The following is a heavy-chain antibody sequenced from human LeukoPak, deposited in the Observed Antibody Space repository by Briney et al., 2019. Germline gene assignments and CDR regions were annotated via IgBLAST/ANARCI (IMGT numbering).Heavy chain of an antibody. Sequence: ASVKVSCKASGYTFTSYGISWVRQAPGRGLEWMGWISAYNGNTNYAQKLQGRVTMTTDTSTSTAYMELRSLRSDDTAVYYCARDYAGVGATHGDFPTDYWGQGTLVTVSS. CDR1: GYTFTSYG. V-gene: IGHV1-18*01. CDR2: ISAYNGNT. CDR3: ARDYAGVGATHGDFPTDY. J-gene: IGHJ4*02. D-gene: IGHD1-26*01.